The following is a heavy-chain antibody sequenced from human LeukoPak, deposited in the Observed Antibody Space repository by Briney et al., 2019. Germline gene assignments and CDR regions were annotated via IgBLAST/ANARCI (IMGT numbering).Heavy chain of an antibody. J-gene: IGHJ4*02. CDR2: ISYDGSNK. Sequence: GGSLRLSCAASGFTFSSYWMHWVRQAPGKGLEWVAVISYDGSNKYYADSVKGRFTISRDNSKNTLYLQMNSLRAEDTAVYYCAKDGSPPYFDYWGQGTLVTVSS. CDR1: GFTFSSYW. CDR3: AKDGSPPYFDY. V-gene: IGHV3-30*18.